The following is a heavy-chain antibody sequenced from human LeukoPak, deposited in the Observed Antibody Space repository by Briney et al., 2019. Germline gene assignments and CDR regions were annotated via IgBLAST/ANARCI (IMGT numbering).Heavy chain of an antibody. Sequence: SVKVSCKASGGTFSSYAISWVRQAPGQGLEWMGGIIPIFGTANYAQKFQGRVTLTAGESTSTAYMELSSLRSEDTAVYYCARGSGTGSRGYDYWGQGTLVTVSS. CDR3: ARGSGTGSRGYDY. V-gene: IGHV1-69*13. D-gene: IGHD6-13*01. CDR2: IIPIFGTA. J-gene: IGHJ4*02. CDR1: GGTFSSYA.